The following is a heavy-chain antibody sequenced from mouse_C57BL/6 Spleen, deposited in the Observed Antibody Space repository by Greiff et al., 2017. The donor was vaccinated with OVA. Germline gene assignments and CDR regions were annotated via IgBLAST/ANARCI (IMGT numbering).Heavy chain of an antibody. CDR2: IYPGDGDT. Sequence: LQQSGASVKISCNASGYAFSSYWMNWVKQRPGKGLEWIGQIYPGDGDTNYNGKFKGKATLTADKSSSTAYMQLSSLTSEDSAVYFCARAASNYIFDYWGQGTTLTVSS. J-gene: IGHJ2*01. CDR3: ARAASNYIFDY. CDR1: GYAFSSYW. D-gene: IGHD2-5*01. V-gene: IGHV1-80*01.